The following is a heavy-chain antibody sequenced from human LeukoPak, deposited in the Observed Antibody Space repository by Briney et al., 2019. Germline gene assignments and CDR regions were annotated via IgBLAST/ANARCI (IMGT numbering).Heavy chain of an antibody. J-gene: IGHJ6*02. Sequence: SETLSLTCAVYGGSFSGYYWSWIRQPPGKGLEWIGEINHSGSTDYNPSLKSRVTISVDMSKNQFSLKLSSVTAADTAVYYCARGPPAKPGTGYYYGMDVWGQGTTVTVSS. CDR2: INHSGST. D-gene: IGHD2-2*01. CDR1: GGSFSGYY. CDR3: ARGPPAKPGTGYYYGMDV. V-gene: IGHV4-34*01.